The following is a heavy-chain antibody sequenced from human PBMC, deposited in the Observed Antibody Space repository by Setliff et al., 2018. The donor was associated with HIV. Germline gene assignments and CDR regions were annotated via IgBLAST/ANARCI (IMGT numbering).Heavy chain of an antibody. D-gene: IGHD3-3*01. Sequence: GGSLRLSCAASGFTFSSYGMHWVRQAPGKGQEWVIFIRYDGSDNYYIDSVKGRFTISRDNAKNSLYLQMNSLRAEDTAVYYCASNGFWSGYSTILDYWGQGTLVTVSS. CDR2: IRYDGSDN. CDR3: ASNGFWSGYSTILDY. V-gene: IGHV3-30*02. J-gene: IGHJ4*02. CDR1: GFTFSSYG.